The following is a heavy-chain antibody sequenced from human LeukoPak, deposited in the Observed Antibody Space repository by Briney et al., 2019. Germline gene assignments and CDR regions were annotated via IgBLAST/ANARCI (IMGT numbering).Heavy chain of an antibody. D-gene: IGHD2-2*03. CDR3: AAGYCSSTSCPPLFDY. Sequence: GRSLRLSCAASGFTFSSYGMHWVRQAPGKGLEWVAVISYDGSNKYYADSVKGRFTISRDNSKYTLYLQMNSLRAEDTAVYYCAAGYCSSTSCPPLFDYWGQGTLVTVSS. CDR2: ISYDGSNK. J-gene: IGHJ4*02. V-gene: IGHV3-30*03. CDR1: GFTFSSYG.